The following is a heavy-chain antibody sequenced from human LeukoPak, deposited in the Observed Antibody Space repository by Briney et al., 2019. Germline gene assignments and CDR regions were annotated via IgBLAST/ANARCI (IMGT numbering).Heavy chain of an antibody. D-gene: IGHD3-10*01. J-gene: IGHJ6*03. V-gene: IGHV3-30*14. CDR2: ISYDGSNK. CDR1: GFTFSSYA. Sequence: GGSLRLSCAASGFTFSSYAMHWVRQAPGKGLEWVAVISYDGSNKYYADSVKGRFTISRDNSKNTLYLQMNSLRAEDTAVYYCARTGMGRGYYMDVWGKGTTVTVSS. CDR3: ARTGMGRGYYMDV.